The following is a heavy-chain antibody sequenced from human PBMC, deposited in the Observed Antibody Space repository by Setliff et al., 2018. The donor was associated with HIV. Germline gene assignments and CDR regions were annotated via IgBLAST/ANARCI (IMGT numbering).Heavy chain of an antibody. Sequence: GASVKVSCKASGYTFTGYHMHWVRQAPGQGLEWMGWINPNSGGTNYAQKFQGRVTMTRDTSISTAYMELSRLRSDDTAVYYCARDHGMWGYGGNPLLRDYFHNWGQGTLVTVSS. D-gene: IGHD4-17*01. CDR2: INPNSGGT. J-gene: IGHJ1*01. CDR3: ARDHGMWGYGGNPLLRDYFHN. CDR1: GYTFTGYH. V-gene: IGHV1-2*02.